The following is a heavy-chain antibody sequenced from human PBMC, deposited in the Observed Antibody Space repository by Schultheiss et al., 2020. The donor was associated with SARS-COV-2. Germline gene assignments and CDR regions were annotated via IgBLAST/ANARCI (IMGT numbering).Heavy chain of an antibody. CDR3: ARDPRYIDDY. Sequence: GGSLRLSCAASGMNVGSDDMIWVRQAPGKGLEYVSAISSNGGSTYYADSVKGRFTISRDNSKNTLYLQMNSLRAEDTAVYYCARDPRYIDDYWGQGTLVTVSS. J-gene: IGHJ4*02. CDR2: ISSNGGST. CDR1: GMNVGSDD. V-gene: IGHV3-64*04. D-gene: IGHD3-16*02.